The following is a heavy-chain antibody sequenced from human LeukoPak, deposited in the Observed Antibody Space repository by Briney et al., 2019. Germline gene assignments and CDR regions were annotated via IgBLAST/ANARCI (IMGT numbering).Heavy chain of an antibody. J-gene: IGHJ4*02. CDR3: ATDAGYGSGSYSY. CDR2: ISSSSYI. V-gene: IGHV3-21*01. CDR1: GFTFSSYS. Sequence: PGGSLRLSCAASGFTFSSYSMNWVRQAPGKGLEWVSSISSSSYIYYADSVKGRFTISRDNAENSLYLQMNSLRAEDTAVYYCATDAGYGSGSYSYWGQGTLVTVSS. D-gene: IGHD3-10*01.